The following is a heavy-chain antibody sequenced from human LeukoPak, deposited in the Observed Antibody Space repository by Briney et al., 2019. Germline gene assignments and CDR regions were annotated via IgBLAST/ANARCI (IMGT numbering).Heavy chain of an antibody. D-gene: IGHD3-9*01. CDR3: AKSHVSTATGTGRYDY. Sequence: GGSLRLSCAVSGLTSSNSAMSWVRQAPGKGLEWVSAISDGSGVIYYADSVKGRFAISRDNSKHTVYLQMDSLRAEDTAVYYCAKSHVSTATGTGRYDYWGQGTLVTVSS. CDR2: ISDGSGVI. CDR1: GLTSSNSA. J-gene: IGHJ4*02. V-gene: IGHV3-23*01.